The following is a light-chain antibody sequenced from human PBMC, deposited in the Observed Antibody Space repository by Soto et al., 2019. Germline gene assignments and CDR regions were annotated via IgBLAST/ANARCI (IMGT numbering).Light chain of an antibody. CDR2: AAS. CDR3: QQSYSTPYT. V-gene: IGKV1-39*01. Sequence: DIQMTQSPSSLSASVGDRVTVTCRASQGISSSLNWYQQTPGKAPTLLIYAASTLQSGVPSRFSGSGSGADFTLTISSLQPEEFATYYCQQSYSTPYTFGQGTNLEIK. J-gene: IGKJ2*01. CDR1: QGISSS.